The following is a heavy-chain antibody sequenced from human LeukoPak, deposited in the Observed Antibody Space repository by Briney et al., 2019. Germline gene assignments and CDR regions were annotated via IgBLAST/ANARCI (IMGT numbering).Heavy chain of an antibody. D-gene: IGHD2-21*01. V-gene: IGHV1-69*06. Sequence: SVKVSCKASGYTFTGYYMHWVRQAPGQGLEWMGWIIPIFGTANYAQKFQGRVTSTADKSTSTAYMELSSLRSEDTAVYYCARAVSIRYYYYYYMDVWGKGTTVTVSS. CDR2: IIPIFGTA. CDR3: ARAVSIRYYYYYYMDV. CDR1: GYTFTGYY. J-gene: IGHJ6*03.